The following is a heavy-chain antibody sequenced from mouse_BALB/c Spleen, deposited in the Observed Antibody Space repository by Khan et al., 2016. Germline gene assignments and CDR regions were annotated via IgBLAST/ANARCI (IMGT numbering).Heavy chain of an antibody. V-gene: IGHV5-6*01. CDR3: ARISTTNYFDY. D-gene: IGHD1-1*01. CDR1: GFTFSSYG. CDR2: ISSGGSYT. J-gene: IGHJ2*01. Sequence: VQLKQSGGDLVKPGGSLKLSCAASGFTFSSYGMSWVRQTPDKRLEWVATISSGGSYTYYPDSVKGRFTISRDNAKNTLYLQMSSLKSEDTAMYYCARISTTNYFDYWGQGTTLTVSS.